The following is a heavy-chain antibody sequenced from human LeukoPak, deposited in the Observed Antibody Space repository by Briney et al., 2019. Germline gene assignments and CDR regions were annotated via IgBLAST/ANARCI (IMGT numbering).Heavy chain of an antibody. CDR1: DGPFSGYS. D-gene: IGHD3-22*01. V-gene: IGHV4-34*01. CDR3: ARGNHYYDSSGYYRDAFDI. J-gene: IGHJ3*02. Sequence: SETLSLTCAVYDGPFSGYSWSWIGQPTGKWLDWIGEINHSGSTNYNPSLKSRVTISVDTSKNQFSLKLSSVTAADTAVYYCARGNHYYDSSGYYRDAFDIWGQGTMVTVSS. CDR2: INHSGST.